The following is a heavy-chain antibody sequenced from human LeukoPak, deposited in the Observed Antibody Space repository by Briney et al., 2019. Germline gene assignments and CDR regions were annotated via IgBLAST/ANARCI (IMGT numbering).Heavy chain of an antibody. J-gene: IGHJ3*02. V-gene: IGHV3-21*01. CDR3: ATLRSKIAVAGTSAFDI. D-gene: IGHD6-19*01. Sequence: GGSLRLSCAASGFTFSSYSMNWVRQAPGKGLEWVSSISSSSSYIYYADSVKGRFIISRDNAKNSLYLQMNSLRAEDTAVYYCATLRSKIAVAGTSAFDIWGQGTMVTVSS. CDR2: ISSSSSYI. CDR1: GFTFSSYS.